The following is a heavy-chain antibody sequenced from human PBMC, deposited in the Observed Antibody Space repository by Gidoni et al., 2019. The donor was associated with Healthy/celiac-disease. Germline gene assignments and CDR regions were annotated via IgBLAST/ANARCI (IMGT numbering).Heavy chain of an antibody. J-gene: IGHJ5*02. D-gene: IGHD6-19*01. CDR2: LYHSGST. V-gene: IGHV4-4*02. Sequence: QVQLHESGPGLVKPSGTLSLTRAVPGGSITTSNRWSRVRQPPGKGLEWIGELYHSGSTNYNPSLKRRVTISVDKSKNQFSLKLSSVAAAGTAVYYCASVACSSGWSDNWGQGTLVTVSS. CDR1: GGSITTSNR. CDR3: ASVACSSGWSDN.